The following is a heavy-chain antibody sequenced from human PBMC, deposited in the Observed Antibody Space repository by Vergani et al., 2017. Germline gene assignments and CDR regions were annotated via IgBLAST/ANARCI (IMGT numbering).Heavy chain of an antibody. CDR2: IIPIFGTA. D-gene: IGHD3-10*01. Sequence: QVQLVQSGAGVKKPGSSVKVSCKASGGTFSSYAISWVRQAPGQGLEWMGRIIPIFGTANYAQKFQGRVTMTTDTSTSTAYMELRNLRSDDTAVYYCARDEGKYYYGSGSYPAFDIWGQGTMVTVSS. CDR1: GGTFSSYA. V-gene: IGHV1-69*06. CDR3: ARDEGKYYYGSGSYPAFDI. J-gene: IGHJ3*02.